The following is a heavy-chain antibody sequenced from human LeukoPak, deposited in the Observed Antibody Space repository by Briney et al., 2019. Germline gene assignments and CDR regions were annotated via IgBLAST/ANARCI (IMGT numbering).Heavy chain of an antibody. J-gene: IGHJ5*02. CDR3: ARDVVPAAIGWFDP. V-gene: IGHV3-33*01. D-gene: IGHD2-2*02. Sequence: GRSLRLSCAASGFTFSSYGMHWVRQAPGKGPEGGAVIWYDGSNKYYADSVKGRFTISRVNSKNTLYLQMNSLRAEDTAVYYCARDVVPAAIGWFDPWGQGTLVTVSS. CDR2: IWYDGSNK. CDR1: GFTFSSYG.